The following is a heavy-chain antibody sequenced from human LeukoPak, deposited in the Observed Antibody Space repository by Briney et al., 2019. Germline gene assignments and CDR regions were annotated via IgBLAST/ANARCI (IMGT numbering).Heavy chain of an antibody. Sequence: SETLSLTCAVYGGSFSGYYWSWIRQPPGKGLEWIGDINHSGSTKYNPSLKSRVTISVDTSKNQCSLKMSSVTAADTAVYYCAREGTSPGIAAAGLFDYWGQGTLVTVSS. V-gene: IGHV4-34*01. CDR1: GGSFSGYY. CDR3: AREGTSPGIAAAGLFDY. D-gene: IGHD6-13*01. J-gene: IGHJ4*02. CDR2: INHSGST.